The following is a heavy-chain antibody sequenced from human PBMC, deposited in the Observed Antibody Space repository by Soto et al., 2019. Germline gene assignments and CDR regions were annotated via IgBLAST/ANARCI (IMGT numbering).Heavy chain of an antibody. CDR1: GGSISSYY. V-gene: IGHV4-59*01. CDR3: ARVGPGRFLEWLPDAFDI. Sequence: SETLSLTCTVSGGSISSYYWSWIRQPPGKGLEWIGYIYYSGSTNYNPSLKSRVTISVDTSKNQFSLKLSSVTAADTAVYYCARVGPGRFLEWLPDAFDIWGQGTMVTVSS. J-gene: IGHJ3*02. CDR2: IYYSGST. D-gene: IGHD3-3*01.